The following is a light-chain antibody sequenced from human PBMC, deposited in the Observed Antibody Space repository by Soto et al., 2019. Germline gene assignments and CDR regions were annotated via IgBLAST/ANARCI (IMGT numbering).Light chain of an antibody. Sequence: EIVLTQSPATLSLSPGERATLSCRASQSVSSYLAWYQRKPGQAPRLLIYDASNRATSIPARFSGSGSGTDFTLTINSLEPEDFAVYYCQQRSNWLFTFGPGTKVDIK. V-gene: IGKV3-11*01. J-gene: IGKJ3*01. CDR1: QSVSSY. CDR2: DAS. CDR3: QQRSNWLFT.